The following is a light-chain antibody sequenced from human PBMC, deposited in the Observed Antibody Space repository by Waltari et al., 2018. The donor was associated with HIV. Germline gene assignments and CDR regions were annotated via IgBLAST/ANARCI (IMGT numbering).Light chain of an antibody. CDR3: SSWTSSTTLV. CDR1: NSDFGSYDI. CDR2: DVR. Sequence: QSALTQPASVPGSPGQSITISCTGTNSDFGSYDIVSWYQQYPGKAPRLIISDVRNRPSGISSRFSGSKYGYTASLTISGLRAEDEADYCCSSWTSSTTLVFGTGTKVTVL. V-gene: IGLV2-14*01. J-gene: IGLJ1*01.